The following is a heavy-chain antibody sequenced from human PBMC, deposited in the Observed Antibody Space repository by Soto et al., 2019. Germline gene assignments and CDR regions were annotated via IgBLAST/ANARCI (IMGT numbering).Heavy chain of an antibody. Sequence: EVQLVESGGGLVQPGGSLRLSCAASGFTFSSYWMSWVRQAPGKGLEWVANIKQDGSEKYYEDSVKGRFTISRDNAKNSLYLQMNSLRAEDTAVYYCARQSVIYYMDVWGKGTTVTVSS. CDR3: ARQSVIYYMDV. V-gene: IGHV3-7*01. J-gene: IGHJ6*03. CDR2: IKQDGSEK. CDR1: GFTFSSYW.